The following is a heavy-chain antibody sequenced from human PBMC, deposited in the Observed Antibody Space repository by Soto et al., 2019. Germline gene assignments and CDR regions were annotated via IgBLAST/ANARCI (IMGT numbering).Heavy chain of an antibody. CDR3: ARDRQYSYGYEGAFDI. D-gene: IGHD5-18*01. Sequence: SETLSLTCTVSGGSISSYYWSWIRQPPGKGLEWIGYIYYSGSTNYNPSLKSRVTISVDTSKNQFSLKLSSVTAADTAVYYCARDRQYSYGYEGAFDIWGQGTMVTVSS. CDR1: GGSISSYY. CDR2: IYYSGST. V-gene: IGHV4-59*01. J-gene: IGHJ3*02.